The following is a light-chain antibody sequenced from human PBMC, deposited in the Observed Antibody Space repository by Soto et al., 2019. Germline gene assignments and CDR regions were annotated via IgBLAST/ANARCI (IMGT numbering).Light chain of an antibody. CDR2: DVS. Sequence: QSALTQPPSVSGSPGQSVTISCTGTSSDIGGYNYVSWYQQLPGKAPKVMIYDVSKRPSGVPDRFSGSNSGNTASLTISGLQAEDEADYYCCSYAGTTHVFGTGPKLTVL. CDR3: CSYAGTTHV. CDR1: SSDIGGYNY. V-gene: IGLV2-11*01. J-gene: IGLJ1*01.